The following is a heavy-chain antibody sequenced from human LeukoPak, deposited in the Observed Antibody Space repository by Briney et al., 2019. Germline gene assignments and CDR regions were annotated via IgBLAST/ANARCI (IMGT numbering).Heavy chain of an antibody. CDR3: AKDRGGQWLVLSYFDY. CDR2: IRFDGSNK. CDR1: GFTFSNYG. Sequence: GGSLRLSCAASGFTFSNYGMHWVRQAPGKGLEWVAFIRFDGSNKFYADSVKGRFTISIDNSKNTLYVQMNRLRAEDTAVYYCAKDRGGQWLVLSYFDYWGQGTLVTVSS. J-gene: IGHJ4*02. D-gene: IGHD6-19*01. V-gene: IGHV3-30*02.